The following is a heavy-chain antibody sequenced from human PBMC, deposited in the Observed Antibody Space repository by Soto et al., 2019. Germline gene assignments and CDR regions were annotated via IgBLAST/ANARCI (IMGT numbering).Heavy chain of an antibody. V-gene: IGHV4-39*01. CDR3: ARLPPSWEEVPRHYYYYGMEV. J-gene: IGHJ6*02. Sequence: SETLSLTCTVSGGSISSSSYYWGWIRQPPGKGLEWIGSIYYSGSTYYNPSLKSRVTISVDTSKNQFSLKLSSVTAADTAVYYCARLPPSWEEVPRHYYYYGMEVWGQGSTVT. CDR1: GGSISSSSYY. CDR2: IYYSGST. D-gene: IGHD6-13*01.